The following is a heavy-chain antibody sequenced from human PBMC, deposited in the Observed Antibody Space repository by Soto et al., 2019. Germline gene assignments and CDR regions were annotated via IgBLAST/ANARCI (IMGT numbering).Heavy chain of an antibody. CDR1: GFSFSSFG. J-gene: IGHJ4*02. Sequence: QVLLVESGGGVVQPGRSQRLSCEASGFSFSSFGLQWVRQVPGKGLEWVAVISDDGTRKDYADSVKGRFTIPRDNSKDTLYLQMDSRRPEDTAVYYCARDQAWAGAVVVAVDYWGQGVLVAVSS. V-gene: IGHV3-30-3*01. CDR2: ISDDGTRK. CDR3: ARDQAWAGAVVVAVDY. D-gene: IGHD2-15*01.